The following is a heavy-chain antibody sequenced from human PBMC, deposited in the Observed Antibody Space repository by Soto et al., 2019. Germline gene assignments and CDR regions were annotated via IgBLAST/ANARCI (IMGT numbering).Heavy chain of an antibody. Sequence: QVQLVQSGAEVKKPGSSVKVSCKASGGTFSSYTISWVRQAPRQGLEWMGRIIPILGIANYAQKFQGRVTITADKSTSTAYMELSSLRSEDTAVYYCARVVGATRVDYWGQGTLVTVSS. CDR2: IIPILGIA. V-gene: IGHV1-69*02. J-gene: IGHJ4*02. D-gene: IGHD1-26*01. CDR1: GGTFSSYT. CDR3: ARVVGATRVDY.